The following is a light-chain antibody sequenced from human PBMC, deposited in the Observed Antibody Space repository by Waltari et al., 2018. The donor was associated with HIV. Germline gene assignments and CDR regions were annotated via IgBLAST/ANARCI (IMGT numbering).Light chain of an antibody. V-gene: IGLV1-47*01. CDR2: RNN. Sequence: QPVLTQPPSASGTPGHGVTISRSGSNSNIGTSPVYWYQHLPGMAPKLLIYRNNRRPSGIPDRFSGSRSGTSASLAISGLRSEDEADYYCATWDDSLIWVFGGGTKLTVL. CDR1: NSNIGTSP. CDR3: ATWDDSLIWV. J-gene: IGLJ3*02.